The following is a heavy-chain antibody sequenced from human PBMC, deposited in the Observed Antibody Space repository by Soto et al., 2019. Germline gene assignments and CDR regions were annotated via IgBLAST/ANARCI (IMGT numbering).Heavy chain of an antibody. J-gene: IGHJ4*02. Sequence: QVQLVESGGGVVQPGRSLRLSCAALGFSFSSYAMPWVRLAPGKGLEWVSVISFEGNDKYYADSVKGRFTISRDENENTLYLQMNSLRPEDTAVYYCARDRYLDSYAFDSWGQGTLVTVSS. CDR1: GFSFSSYA. D-gene: IGHD3-9*01. CDR3: ARDRYLDSYAFDS. CDR2: ISFEGNDK. V-gene: IGHV3-30-3*01.